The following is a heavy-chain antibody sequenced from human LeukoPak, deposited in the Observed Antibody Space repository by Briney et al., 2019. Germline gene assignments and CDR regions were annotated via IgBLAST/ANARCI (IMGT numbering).Heavy chain of an antibody. CDR3: TTPRRYFDWLLAGDAFDI. J-gene: IGHJ3*02. CDR2: IKSKTDGGTT. V-gene: IGHV3-15*01. Sequence: PGGSLRLSCAASGFTFSNAWMSWVRQAPGKGLEWVGRIKSKTDGGTTDYAAPVKGRFTISRDDSKNTLYLQMNSLKTEDTAVYYCTTPRRYFDWLLAGDAFDIWGQGTMVTVSS. D-gene: IGHD3-9*01. CDR1: GFTFSNAW.